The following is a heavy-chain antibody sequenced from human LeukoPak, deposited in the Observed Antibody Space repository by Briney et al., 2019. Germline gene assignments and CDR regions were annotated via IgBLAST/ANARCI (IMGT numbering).Heavy chain of an antibody. J-gene: IGHJ4*02. Sequence: SETLSLTCTVSGGSISSSSYYWGWIRQPPGKGLEWIGSIYYSGSTYYNPSLKSRVTISVDTSKNQFSLKLSSVTAADTAVYYCARVGRLGAPFDYWGQGTLVTVSS. D-gene: IGHD1-26*01. CDR2: IYYSGST. CDR3: ARVGRLGAPFDY. CDR1: GGSISSSSYY. V-gene: IGHV4-39*07.